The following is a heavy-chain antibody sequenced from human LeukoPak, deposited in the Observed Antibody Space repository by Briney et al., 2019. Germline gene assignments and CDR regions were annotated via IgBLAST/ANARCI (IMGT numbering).Heavy chain of an antibody. J-gene: IGHJ6*02. Sequence: GGSLRLSCAASGFTFSSYSMNWVRQAPGKGLEWVSSISSSSSYIYYADSVKGRFTISRDNAKNSLYLQMNSLRAEDTAVYYCARDCGGDCYRDYYYYGMDVWGQGTTVTVSS. V-gene: IGHV3-21*01. CDR3: ARDCGGDCYRDYYYYGMDV. CDR1: GFTFSSYS. CDR2: ISSSSSYI. D-gene: IGHD2-21*02.